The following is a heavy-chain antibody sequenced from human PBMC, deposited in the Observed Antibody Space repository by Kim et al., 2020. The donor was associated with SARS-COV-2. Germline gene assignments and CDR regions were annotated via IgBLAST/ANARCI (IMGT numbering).Heavy chain of an antibody. CDR1: GDSVSRDTGA. J-gene: IGHJ6*02. V-gene: IGHV6-1*01. Sequence: SQTLSLTCAISGDSVSRDTGAWSWIRQSPSRGLECLGRTYYRSKWYNEYAVSVRSRITINPDSSKNQFSLQLNSVTPEDTAVYYCARGISDLYYYGMDVWGQGTTVTVSS. CDR3: ARGISDLYYYGMDV. CDR2: TYYRSKWYN.